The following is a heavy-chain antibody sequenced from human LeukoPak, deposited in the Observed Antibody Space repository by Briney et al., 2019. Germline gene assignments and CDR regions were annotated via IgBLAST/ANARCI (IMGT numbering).Heavy chain of an antibody. V-gene: IGHV4-39*07. CDR3: ARSHPIYCSSTSCHNPYYYYYYYMDV. Sequence: SETLSLTCTVSGGSISSSSYYWGWIRQPPGKGLEWIGEINHSGSTNYNPSLKSRVTISVDTSKNQFSLKLSSVTAADTAVYYCARSHPIYCSSTSCHNPYYYYYYYMDVWGKGTTVTISS. D-gene: IGHD2-2*01. J-gene: IGHJ6*03. CDR2: INHSGST. CDR1: GGSISSSSYY.